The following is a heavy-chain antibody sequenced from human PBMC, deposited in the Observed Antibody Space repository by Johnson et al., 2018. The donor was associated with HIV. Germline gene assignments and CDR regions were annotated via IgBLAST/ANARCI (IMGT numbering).Heavy chain of an antibody. Sequence: VQLVESGGGLVQPGGSLRLSCAASGFTVSSSYMSWVRQAPGKGLEWVSVIYSCGSTYYADSVKSRFTISRDNSENTLYLQMNSLRAEDTAGYYCARAPSPQTMAGTTDAFDIWGQGTMVTVSS. V-gene: IGHV3-66*02. CDR1: GFTVSSSY. J-gene: IGHJ3*02. CDR2: IYSCGST. CDR3: ARAPSPQTMAGTTDAFDI. D-gene: IGHD6-19*01.